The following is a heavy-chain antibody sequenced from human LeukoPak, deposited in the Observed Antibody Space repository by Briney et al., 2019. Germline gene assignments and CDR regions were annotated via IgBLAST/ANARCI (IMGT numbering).Heavy chain of an antibody. D-gene: IGHD5-24*01. Sequence: GGSLRLSCAASGFTFNSYSVNWVRQAPGKGLEWVSSISGSSSYIYYADSVKGRFTISRDNARNSLYLQMNSLRAEDTAVYYCARITRDAYNYFDYWGQGTLVTVSS. CDR3: ARITRDAYNYFDY. CDR2: ISGSSSYI. J-gene: IGHJ4*02. V-gene: IGHV3-21*01. CDR1: GFTFNSYS.